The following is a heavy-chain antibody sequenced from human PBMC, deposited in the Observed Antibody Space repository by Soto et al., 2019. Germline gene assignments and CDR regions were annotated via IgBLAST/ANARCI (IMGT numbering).Heavy chain of an antibody. V-gene: IGHV4-59*01. J-gene: IGHJ4*02. CDR1: GGSIGIYY. D-gene: IGHD3-10*01. Sequence: QVHLQESGPGLVKPSETLSLICTVSGGSIGIYYWNWIRQSPGKGLEWIGYVHHSGTTSYNPSLEGRATISLYTPKNQFSLMLSSVTAANTAVYYCARRWSGTDYWGQGTLVTVAS. CDR2: VHHSGTT. CDR3: ARRWSGTDY.